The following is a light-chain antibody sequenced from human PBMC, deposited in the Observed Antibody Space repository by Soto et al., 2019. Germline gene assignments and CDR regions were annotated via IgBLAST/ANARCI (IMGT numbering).Light chain of an antibody. J-gene: IGKJ4*01. CDR2: GAS. CDR3: QQYNKFPSLT. Sequence: EIVMTQSPATLSVSPGERATLSCRASQSVSSNLAWYQQKPDQAPRLLIYGASTRATGIPARFSGSGSGTEFTLTISSLQSEDFALYYCQQYNKFPSLTFGGGTKVEIK. V-gene: IGKV3-15*01. CDR1: QSVSSN.